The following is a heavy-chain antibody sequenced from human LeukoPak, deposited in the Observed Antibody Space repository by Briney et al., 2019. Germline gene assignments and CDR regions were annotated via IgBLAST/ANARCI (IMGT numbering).Heavy chain of an antibody. J-gene: IGHJ6*02. Sequence: PGRSLRLSCAASGFTFSSYGMHWVRQAPGKGLEWVAVISYDGSNKYYADSVKGRFTISRDNSKNTLYLQMNSLRAENTAVYYCAKIPILTGYYIDYYYYGMDVWGQGTTVTVSS. D-gene: IGHD3-9*01. CDR3: AKIPILTGYYIDYYYYGMDV. CDR1: GFTFSSYG. V-gene: IGHV3-30*18. CDR2: ISYDGSNK.